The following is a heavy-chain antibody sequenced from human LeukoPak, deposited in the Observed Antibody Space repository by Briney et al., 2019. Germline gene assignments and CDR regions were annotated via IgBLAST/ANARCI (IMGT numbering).Heavy chain of an antibody. CDR3: ARSLRLVPGVHYLDY. Sequence: SGPTLVKPTQTLTLTCTFSGFSLSTSGVGVGWIRQPPGKALEWLALIYWDDERRYSPSLKSRLTITKDTSKNQVVLTMTNMDPADTATYFCARSLRLVPGVHYLDYWGQGTLVTVSS. V-gene: IGHV2-5*02. CDR2: IYWDDER. CDR1: GFSLSTSGVG. D-gene: IGHD3-10*01. J-gene: IGHJ4*02.